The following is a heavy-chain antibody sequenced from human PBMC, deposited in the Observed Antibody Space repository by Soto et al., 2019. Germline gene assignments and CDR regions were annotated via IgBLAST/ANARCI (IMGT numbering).Heavy chain of an antibody. Sequence: PGGAPRLSCGAPGFTFGDFAMHWGRPAPGEGLEWVSGISWNSGSIGYADSVKGRFTISRDNAKNSLYLQMNSLRAEDTALYYCAKSGTVTTYTYNDAFDSWGQGTMVTVSS. CDR2: ISWNSGSI. CDR1: GFTFGDFA. CDR3: AKSGTVTTYTYNDAFDS. D-gene: IGHD4-17*01. V-gene: IGHV3-9*01. J-gene: IGHJ3*02.